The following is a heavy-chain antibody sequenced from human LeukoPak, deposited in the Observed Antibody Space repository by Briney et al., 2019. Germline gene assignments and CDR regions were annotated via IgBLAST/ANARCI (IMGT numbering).Heavy chain of an antibody. D-gene: IGHD3-9*01. CDR1: GGSISGYY. J-gene: IGHJ4*02. Sequence: SETLSLTCTVSGGSISGYYWSWIRQPAGKGLEWIGRVYTSGSTNYNSSLKSRVTMSIDTSKNQFSLNLSSVTAADTAVYYCARLAPGNYDILTGDPKVVFDYWGQGALVTVSS. V-gene: IGHV4-4*07. CDR3: ARLAPGNYDILTGDPKVVFDY. CDR2: VYTSGST.